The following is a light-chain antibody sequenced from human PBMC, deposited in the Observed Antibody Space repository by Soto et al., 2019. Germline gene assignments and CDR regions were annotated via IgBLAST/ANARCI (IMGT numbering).Light chain of an antibody. CDR1: QSISNF. Sequence: DIQMTQSPSSLSASIGDRVTITCRASQSISNFFIWYQQKPGKAPKLLIYKASSLESGVPSRFSGSGSGTEFTLTISSLQPDDFATYYCQQYNSYWTFGQGTKVDIK. V-gene: IGKV1-5*03. CDR3: QQYNSYWT. J-gene: IGKJ1*01. CDR2: KAS.